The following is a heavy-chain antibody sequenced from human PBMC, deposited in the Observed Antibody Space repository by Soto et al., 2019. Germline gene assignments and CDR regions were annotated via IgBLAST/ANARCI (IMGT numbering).Heavy chain of an antibody. CDR2: IFHSGNT. Sequence: QVQLQESGPGLVKPSGTLLLTCSLSGGSISSSYWWSWVRQAPEKGLEWIGEIFHSGNTHYNPSLKSRVTMSVDKSKNQFYLILTSVNAADTAVYYCARFPGTTVGGVIWGQGTMVTVSS. CDR3: ARFPGTTVGGVI. D-gene: IGHD3-16*01. J-gene: IGHJ3*02. V-gene: IGHV4-4*02. CDR1: GGSISSSYW.